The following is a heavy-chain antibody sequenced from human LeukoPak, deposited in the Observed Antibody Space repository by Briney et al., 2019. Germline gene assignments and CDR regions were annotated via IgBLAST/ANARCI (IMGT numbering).Heavy chain of an antibody. J-gene: IGHJ6*02. D-gene: IGHD2-2*02. V-gene: IGHV1-18*01. Sequence: ASVKVSCKASGYTFTSYGISWVRQAPGQGLEWMGWISAYNGNTNYAQKLQGRVTMTTDTSTSTAYMELRSLRSDDTAVYYCARDPGARAAPAAIWNYYYYGMDVWGQGTTVTVSS. CDR3: ARDPGARAAPAAIWNYYYYGMDV. CDR1: GYTFTSYG. CDR2: ISAYNGNT.